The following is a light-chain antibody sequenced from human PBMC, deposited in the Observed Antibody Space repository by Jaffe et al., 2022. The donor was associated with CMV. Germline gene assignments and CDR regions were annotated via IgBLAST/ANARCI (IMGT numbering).Light chain of an antibody. J-gene: IGLJ3*02. CDR2: SNS. CDR1: SSNIGNNA. CDR3: AAWDDDSLQGV. Sequence: QPVLTQPPSASGTPGQRVTISCSGSSSNIGNNAVTWYQQFPGTAPKVLIYSNSHRPSGVPDRFSGSKSGTSASLAISGLHSEDEAEYFCAAWDDDSLQGVFGGGTKLTVL. V-gene: IGLV1-44*01.